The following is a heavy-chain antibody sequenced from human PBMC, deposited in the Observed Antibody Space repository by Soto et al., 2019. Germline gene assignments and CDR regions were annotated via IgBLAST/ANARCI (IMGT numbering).Heavy chain of an antibody. D-gene: IGHD3-9*01. CDR3: ARHYYDILTGYFEFDY. CDR1: GFAFSSYA. V-gene: IGHV3-23*01. J-gene: IGHJ4*02. CDR2: ISGSGGST. Sequence: PGGSLRLSCAASGFAFSSYAMSWVRQAPGKGLEWVSAISGSGGSTYYADSVKGRFTISRDNSKNTLYLQMNSLRAEDTAVYYCARHYYDILTGYFEFDYWGQGTLVTVSS.